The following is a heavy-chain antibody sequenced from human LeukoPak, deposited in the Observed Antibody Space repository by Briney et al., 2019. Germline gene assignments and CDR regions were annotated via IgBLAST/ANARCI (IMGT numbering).Heavy chain of an antibody. D-gene: IGHD1-26*01. CDR1: GGSVSSYY. CDR2: IYYSGST. Sequence: SETLSLTCTVSGGSVSSYYWSWIRQPPGKGLEWIGYIYYSGSTIYNPSLKSRVTISLDTSKNQFSLKLSSVTAADTAVSYCASGSYSFYYFDYWGQGTLVTVSS. CDR3: ASGSYSFYYFDY. V-gene: IGHV4-59*02. J-gene: IGHJ4*02.